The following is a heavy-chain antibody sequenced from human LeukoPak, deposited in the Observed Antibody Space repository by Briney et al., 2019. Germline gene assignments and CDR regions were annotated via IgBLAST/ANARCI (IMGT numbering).Heavy chain of an antibody. CDR3: AREGDYATRDAFDI. Sequence: GRSLRLSCAASGFTFSSYAMHWVRQAPGKGLEWVAVISYDGSNKYYADSVKGRFTISRDNSKNTLYLQMNSLRAEDTAVYYCAREGDYATRDAFDIWGQGTMVTVSS. J-gene: IGHJ3*02. D-gene: IGHD4-17*01. V-gene: IGHV3-30-3*01. CDR1: GFTFSSYA. CDR2: ISYDGSNK.